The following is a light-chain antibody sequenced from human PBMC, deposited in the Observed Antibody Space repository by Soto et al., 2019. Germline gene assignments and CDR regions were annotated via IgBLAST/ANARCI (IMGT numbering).Light chain of an antibody. V-gene: IGKV3-11*01. CDR2: DAS. J-gene: IGKJ5*01. CDR3: QQYTGPPTT. Sequence: ETVLTQSPATLSLSPGERASLSCRASQSVFSSLAWYQQKPGQAPRLLISDASNRAAGIPARFSGSGSGTDFTLTISSLEPEDSAVYFCQQYTGPPTTFGQGTRLEIK. CDR1: QSVFSS.